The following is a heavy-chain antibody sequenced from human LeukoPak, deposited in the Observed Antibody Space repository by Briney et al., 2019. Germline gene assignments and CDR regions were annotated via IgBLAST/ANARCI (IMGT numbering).Heavy chain of an antibody. CDR2: ISAYNGNT. V-gene: IGHV1-18*04. CDR3: ARDPTNSYGSGTPFDY. D-gene: IGHD3-10*01. J-gene: IGHJ4*02. Sequence: ASVTVSCKASGYTFTSYGISWVRQAPGQGLEWMGWISAYNGNTIYAQKLQGRVTMTTDTSTSTAYMELRSLRSDDTAVYYCARDPTNSYGSGTPFDYWGQGTLVTVSS. CDR1: GYTFTSYG.